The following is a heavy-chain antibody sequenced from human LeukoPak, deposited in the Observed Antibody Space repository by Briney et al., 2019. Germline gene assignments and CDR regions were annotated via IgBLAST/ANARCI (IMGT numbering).Heavy chain of an antibody. J-gene: IGHJ4*02. Sequence: PGGSLRLSCAASGFTFSSYAMHWVRQAPGKGLEWVAVISYDGSNKYYADSVKGRFTISRDNSKNTLYLQMNSLRAEDTAVYYCARDHLASGRDYWGQGTLVTVSS. CDR1: GFTFSSYA. V-gene: IGHV3-30-3*01. D-gene: IGHD1-26*01. CDR3: ARDHLASGRDY. CDR2: ISYDGSNK.